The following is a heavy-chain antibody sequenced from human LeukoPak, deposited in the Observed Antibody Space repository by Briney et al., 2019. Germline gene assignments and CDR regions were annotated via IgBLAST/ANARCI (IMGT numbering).Heavy chain of an antibody. CDR1: GFTFTSSA. D-gene: IGHD2-15*01. CDR2: IVVGSGNT. V-gene: IGHV1-58*02. Sequence: SVKVSCKASGFTFTSSAMQWVRQARGQRLEWIGWIVVGSGNTNYAQKFRERVTITRDMSTSTAYMELSSLRSEDTAVYYCAADRDKVVSGGWFDPWGQGTLVTVSS. CDR3: AADRDKVVSGGWFDP. J-gene: IGHJ5*02.